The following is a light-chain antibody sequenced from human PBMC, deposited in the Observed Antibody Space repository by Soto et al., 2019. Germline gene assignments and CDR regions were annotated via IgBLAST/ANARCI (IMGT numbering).Light chain of an antibody. CDR1: QSVSSN. CDR3: QQYNNWPLT. CDR2: GAS. Sequence: EIVMTQSPATLSVSPGERATLSCRASQSVSSNLAWYQQKPGQAPRLLIYGASTRATGISARFSGSGSGTEFTLNISGLQSEDFAVYYCQQYNNWPLTFGGGTKVEIK. J-gene: IGKJ4*01. V-gene: IGKV3-15*01.